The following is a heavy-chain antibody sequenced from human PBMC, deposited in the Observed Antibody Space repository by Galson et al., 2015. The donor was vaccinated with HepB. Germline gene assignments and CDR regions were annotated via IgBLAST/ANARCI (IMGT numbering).Heavy chain of an antibody. D-gene: IGHD1-1*01. CDR2: ISSSGEFM. Sequence: SLRLSCAASGFAFNTYAMNWVRQAPGKGLEWISYISSSGEFMYYANSVKGRFTISRDNARNSLFLQMNGLRVEDTALYFCARDADVAATGLLPDHWGQGTPVTVSS. CDR1: GFAFNTYA. CDR3: ARDADVAATGLLPDH. V-gene: IGHV3-48*03. J-gene: IGHJ4*02.